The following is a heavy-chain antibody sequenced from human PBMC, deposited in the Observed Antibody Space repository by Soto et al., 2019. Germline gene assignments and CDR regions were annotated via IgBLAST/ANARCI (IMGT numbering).Heavy chain of an antibody. D-gene: IGHD3-10*01. V-gene: IGHV3-7*04. J-gene: IGHJ4*02. Sequence: PGGSLRLACAASGNTFSNYWMSWVRQAPGKGLEWVANIKQDGREKYYVDSVKGRFTISRDNAKNSLYLQMNSLRAEDTAVYYSARDISISLFRGAPADPYFYFRAQGNLVTVSP. CDR3: ARDISISLFRGAPADPYFYF. CDR1: GNTFSNYW. CDR2: IKQDGREK.